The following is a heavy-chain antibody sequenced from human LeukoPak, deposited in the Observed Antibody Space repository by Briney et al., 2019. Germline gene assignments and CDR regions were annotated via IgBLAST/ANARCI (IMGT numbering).Heavy chain of an antibody. V-gene: IGHV1-46*01. CDR3: ARDLRGYSYYYGMDV. J-gene: IGHJ6*02. CDR2: INPSGGST. D-gene: IGHD5-12*01. Sequence: WASVKVSCKASGYTFTSYYMHWVRQAPGQGLEWMGIINPSGGSTSYAQKFQGRVTMTGDTSTSTVYMELSSLRSEDTAVYYCARDLRGYSYYYGMDVWGQGTTVTVSS. CDR1: GYTFTSYY.